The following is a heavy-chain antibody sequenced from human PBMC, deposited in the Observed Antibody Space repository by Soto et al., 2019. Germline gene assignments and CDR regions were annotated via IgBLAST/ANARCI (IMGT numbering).Heavy chain of an antibody. V-gene: IGHV4-31*03. J-gene: IGHJ4*02. CDR3: ARGATRIQLWPFDF. CDR2: IYYSGST. Sequence: SETLSLTCTVSGGSISSGSFYWSWIRQHPGKGLEWIGYIYYSGSTYYNPSLKSRVTMSVDTSKNQFSLSLSSVTAADTAMYYCARGATRIQLWPFDFWGQGTLVTVSS. D-gene: IGHD2-21*01. CDR1: GGSISSGSFY.